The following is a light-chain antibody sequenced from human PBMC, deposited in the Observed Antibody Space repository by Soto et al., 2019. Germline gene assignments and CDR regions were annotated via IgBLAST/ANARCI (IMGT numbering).Light chain of an antibody. CDR2: GAS. CDR1: QSVSSN. CDR3: QQYNNWPLT. Sequence: EIVMTQSPATLSVYPGERATLSCRASQSVSSNLAWYQQKPGHAPRLLIYGASTRATGIPARFSGSGSGTEFTLTISSLQSEDCAVYYCQQYNNWPLTFGGGTKVEIK. J-gene: IGKJ4*01. V-gene: IGKV3-15*01.